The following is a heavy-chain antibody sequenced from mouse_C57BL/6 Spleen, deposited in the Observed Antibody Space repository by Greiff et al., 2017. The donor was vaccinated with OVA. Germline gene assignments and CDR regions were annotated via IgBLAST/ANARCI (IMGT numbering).Heavy chain of an antibody. CDR2: ISYSGST. V-gene: IGHV3-1*01. CDR3: ARDDYCSFAD. J-gene: IGHJ3*01. D-gene: IGHD1-1*01. CDR1: GYSITSGYD. Sequence: EVKLQESGPGMVKPSQSLSLTCTVTGYSITSGYDWHWIRHFPGNKLEWMGYISYSGSTNYNPYLKSRISITHDTSKNHFFLKLSSVTTEDTATYYCARDDYCSFADWGKGTLVTVDA.